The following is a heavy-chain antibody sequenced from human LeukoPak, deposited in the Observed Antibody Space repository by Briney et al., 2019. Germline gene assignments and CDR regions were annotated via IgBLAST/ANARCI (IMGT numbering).Heavy chain of an antibody. Sequence: GGSLRLSCEASGFTLSPYSMNWVRQAPGKGLEWASYISTSSSTINYADSVKGRFTISRDNAKNTVYLQMNSLRDEDTAVYYCARRHGDYVGSFEYWGQGTLVIVSS. CDR2: ISTSSSTI. D-gene: IGHD4-17*01. CDR1: GFTLSPYS. J-gene: IGHJ4*02. CDR3: ARRHGDYVGSFEY. V-gene: IGHV3-48*02.